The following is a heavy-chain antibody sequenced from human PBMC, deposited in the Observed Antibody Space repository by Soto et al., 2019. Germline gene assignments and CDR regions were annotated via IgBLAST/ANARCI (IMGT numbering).Heavy chain of an antibody. J-gene: IGHJ6*02. D-gene: IGHD2-21*02. CDR3: ERWRSEQLADLDCSYSCGTDV. Sequence: QVQLQESGPGLVKPSETLSLTCTVSGGSVSSGAYYWSWIRQPPGKGLEWIGHIYYSGSTNYNPSLKSRNTISSASSKNHFSLKLSSVAAADTAVYYCERWRSEQLADLDCSYSCGTDVGGPGTSVTVSS. CDR1: GGSVSSGAYY. V-gene: IGHV4-61*03. CDR2: IYYSGST.